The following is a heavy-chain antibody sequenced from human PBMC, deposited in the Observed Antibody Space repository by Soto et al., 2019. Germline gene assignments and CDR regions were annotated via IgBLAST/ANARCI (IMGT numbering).Heavy chain of an antibody. V-gene: IGHV3-30*18. CDR1: GFTFRTYG. D-gene: IGHD3-16*01. Sequence: VQLVESGGGVVQPGTSLRLSCAASGFTFRTYGMYWARQAPGKGLEWVAIISNDGSNEYYADSVKGRLTISRDNSKNTLNLEMNSLRAEDTAIYYCAKGGAGYYYYYMDVWGKGTTVTVSS. J-gene: IGHJ6*03. CDR3: AKGGAGYYYYYMDV. CDR2: ISNDGSNE.